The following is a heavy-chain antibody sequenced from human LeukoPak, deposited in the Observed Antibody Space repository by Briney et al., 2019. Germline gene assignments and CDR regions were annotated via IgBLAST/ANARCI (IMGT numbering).Heavy chain of an antibody. CDR2: IYYSGST. J-gene: IGHJ6*03. Sequence: SETLSLTRTVSGGSISSSSYYWGWIRQPPGKGLEWIGSIYYSGSTYYNPSLKSRVTISVDTSKNQFSLKLSSVTAADTAVYFCVRVIGAPNYYYYMDVWGKGTTVTVSS. CDR1: GGSISSSSYY. CDR3: VRVIGAPNYYYYMDV. V-gene: IGHV4-39*07. D-gene: IGHD3-22*01.